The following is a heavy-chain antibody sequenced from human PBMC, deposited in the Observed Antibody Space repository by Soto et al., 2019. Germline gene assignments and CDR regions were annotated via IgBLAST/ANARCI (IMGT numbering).Heavy chain of an antibody. CDR2: IHSSGHT. J-gene: IGHJ5*02. Sequence: SETLSLTCTVSGDSISSSSYYWGWIRQPPEKGMEWIGNIHSSGHTSYKSSLKSRATISLDTSKNQFSLKLNSMTAADTAVYYCARVIATAINWFDPWGQGTLVTVSS. CDR1: GDSISSSSYY. D-gene: IGHD6-13*01. CDR3: ARVIATAINWFDP. V-gene: IGHV4-39*07.